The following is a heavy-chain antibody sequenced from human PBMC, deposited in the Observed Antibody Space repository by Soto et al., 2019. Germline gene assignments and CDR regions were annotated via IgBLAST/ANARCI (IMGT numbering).Heavy chain of an antibody. CDR3: ARGGVATIYNNWFDP. D-gene: IGHD5-12*01. Sequence: SETLSLTCAVYGGPFSGYYWSWIRQPPGKGLEWIGEINHSGSTNYNPSLKSRVTISVDTSKNQFSLKLSPVTAADTAVYYCARGGVATIYNNWFDPWGQGTLVTVSS. CDR1: GGPFSGYY. J-gene: IGHJ5*02. V-gene: IGHV4-34*01. CDR2: INHSGST.